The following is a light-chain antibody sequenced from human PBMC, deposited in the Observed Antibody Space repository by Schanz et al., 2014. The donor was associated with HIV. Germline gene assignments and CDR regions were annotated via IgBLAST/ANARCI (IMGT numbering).Light chain of an antibody. J-gene: IGLJ1*01. V-gene: IGLV2-18*02. Sequence: QSALTQPPSVSGSPGQSVAISCTGTSSDVGPYNRPSWYQQPPGTAPKLMIYEVNNRPSGVPDRFSGSKSGNTASLTISGLQAEDEADYYCSSYTTSSTYVFGTGTKLTVL. CDR2: EVN. CDR3: SSYTTSSTYV. CDR1: SSDVGPYNR.